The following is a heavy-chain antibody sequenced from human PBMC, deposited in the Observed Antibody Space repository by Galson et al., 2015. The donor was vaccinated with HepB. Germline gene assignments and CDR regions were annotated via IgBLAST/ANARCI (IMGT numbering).Heavy chain of an antibody. D-gene: IGHD6-13*01. Sequence: SLRLSCAASGFTLSSYSMNWVRQAPGKGLEWVSYISSSSRTIYYADSVKGRFTISRDNAKNSLYLQMNSLRDEDTAVYYCARGQPSSSSSDHWGQGTLVTVSS. V-gene: IGHV3-48*02. J-gene: IGHJ5*02. CDR1: GFTLSSYS. CDR3: ARGQPSSSSSDH. CDR2: ISSSSRTI.